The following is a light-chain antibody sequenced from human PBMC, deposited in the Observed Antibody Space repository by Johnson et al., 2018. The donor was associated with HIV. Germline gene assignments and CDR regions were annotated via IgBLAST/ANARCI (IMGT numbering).Light chain of an antibody. CDR2: ENN. V-gene: IGLV1-51*02. J-gene: IGLJ1*01. CDR3: GTWDSRLSAR. Sequence: HSVLTQPPSVSAAPGQKVTISCSGSSSNIGNNYVSWYQQLPGTAPKLLIYENNKRPSGIPDRFSGSKSGTSATLDITGLQTGDEADYYCGTWDSRLSARFGTGTKVTVL. CDR1: SSNIGNNY.